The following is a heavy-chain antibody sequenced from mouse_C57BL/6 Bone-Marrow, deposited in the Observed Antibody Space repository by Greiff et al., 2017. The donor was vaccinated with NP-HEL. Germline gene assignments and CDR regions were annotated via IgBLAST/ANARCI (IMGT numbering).Heavy chain of an antibody. Sequence: EVHLVESGGDLVKPGGSLKLSCAASGFTFSSYGMSWVRQTPDKSLEWVATISSGGSYTYYPDSVKGRFTISRDNAKNTLYLQMSSLKSEDTAMYYCARLYYGNFDVWGTGTTVTVSS. D-gene: IGHD2-1*01. CDR1: GFTFSSYG. CDR2: ISSGGSYT. J-gene: IGHJ1*03. CDR3: ARLYYGNFDV. V-gene: IGHV5-6*01.